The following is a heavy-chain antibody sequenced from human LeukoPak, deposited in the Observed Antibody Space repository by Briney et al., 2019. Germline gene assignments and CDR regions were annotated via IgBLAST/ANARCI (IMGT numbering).Heavy chain of an antibody. CDR2: ISPFFDIA. D-gene: IGHD1-20*01. CDR1: GATFSTYG. J-gene: IGHJ5*02. CDR3: AREFKQSNWNDGHWFDP. V-gene: IGHV1-69*04. Sequence: SVNVSCKSSGATFSTYGLSWVRQAPGQGLEWMGRISPFFDIANYAQKFQGRVTITADKSTSTVYMELSSLRSEDTAIYYCAREFKQSNWNDGHWFDPWGQGTLVTVSS.